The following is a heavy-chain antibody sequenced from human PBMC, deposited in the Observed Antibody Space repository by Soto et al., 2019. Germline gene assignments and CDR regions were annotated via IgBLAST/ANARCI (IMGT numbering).Heavy chain of an antibody. D-gene: IGHD1-1*01. V-gene: IGHV1-46*01. CDR2: INPSDGTT. CDR3: ETSLQLRKGWAFDY. CDR1: GYTFTTYF. Sequence: QVQLVQSGAEVKNPGASVKVSCRASGYTFTTYFMQWVRQAPGQGLEWVGIINPSDGTTSYAQKFQGIVTMTRDTSTSTVYMDLSSLRSEDTAVYYCETSLQLRKGWAFDYWGQGTPVTVSS. J-gene: IGHJ4*02.